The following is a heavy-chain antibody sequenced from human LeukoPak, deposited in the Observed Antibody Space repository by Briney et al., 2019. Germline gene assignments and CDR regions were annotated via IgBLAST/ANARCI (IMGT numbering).Heavy chain of an antibody. CDR3: ARDNVEMATSGTFDI. V-gene: IGHV1-69*04. CDR1: GGTFSSYA. J-gene: IGHJ3*02. Sequence: SVKVSCKASGGTFSSYAISWVRQAPGQGLEWMGRIIPILGIANYAQKFQGRVTITADKSTSTAYMELSSLRSEDTAVYYCARDNVEMATSGTFDIWGQGTMVTVSS. CDR2: IIPILGIA. D-gene: IGHD5-24*01.